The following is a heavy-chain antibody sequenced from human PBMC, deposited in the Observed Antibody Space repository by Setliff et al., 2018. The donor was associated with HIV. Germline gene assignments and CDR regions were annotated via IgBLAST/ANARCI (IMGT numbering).Heavy chain of an antibody. J-gene: IGHJ3*02. CDR1: GYTFSTYG. CDR3: ARDRGVYCISSSCYSPVDAFDI. D-gene: IGHD2-2*01. CDR2: ISAYNGNT. Sequence: ASVKISCKASGYTFSTYGISWVRQAPGQGLEWMGWISAYNGNTNYAQKLQGRVTVTTDTSTSTAYMELRSLRSDDTAVYYCARDRGVYCISSSCYSPVDAFDIWGQGTMVTVSS. V-gene: IGHV1-18*01.